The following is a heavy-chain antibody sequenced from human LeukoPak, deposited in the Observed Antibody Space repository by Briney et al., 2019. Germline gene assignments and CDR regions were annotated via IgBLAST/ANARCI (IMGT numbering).Heavy chain of an antibody. CDR3: AKGRNQAFGELIATSFDY. Sequence: GGSLRLSCAASGFTFSSYSMNWVRQAPGKGLEWVSGISGSGGSTYYGDSVKGRFTISRDNSKNTLYLQMSSLRGEDTAVYYCAKGRNQAFGELIATSFDYWGQGTLVTVSS. J-gene: IGHJ4*02. CDR2: ISGSGGST. V-gene: IGHV3-23*01. D-gene: IGHD3-10*01. CDR1: GFTFSSYS.